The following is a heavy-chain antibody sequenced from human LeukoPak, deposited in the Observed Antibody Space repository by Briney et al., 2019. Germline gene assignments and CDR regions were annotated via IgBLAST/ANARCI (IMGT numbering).Heavy chain of an antibody. CDR2: IYYSGST. J-gene: IGHJ5*02. CDR3: ARGGGIAVAGFRGWFDP. CDR1: GGSISSLY. D-gene: IGHD6-19*01. Sequence: SETLSLTCAVSGGSISSLYWNWIRQPPGKGLEYIGYIYYSGSTNYNPSLKSRVTISIDTSKNQFSLKLSSVTAADTAVYYCARGGGIAVAGFRGWFDPWGQGTLVTVSS. V-gene: IGHV4-59*12.